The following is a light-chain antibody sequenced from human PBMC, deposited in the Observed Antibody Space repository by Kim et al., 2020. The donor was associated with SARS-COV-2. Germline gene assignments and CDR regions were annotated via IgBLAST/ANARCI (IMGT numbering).Light chain of an antibody. CDR2: AAV. CDR3: QQSYSTPYT. V-gene: IGKV1-39*01. J-gene: IGKJ2*01. CDR1: QSVNQF. Sequence: DIQMTQSPSSLSASVGDRVSITCRASQSVNQFLNWYQQEAGKAPKLLIYAAVTLQSGVPTRFSGSGSETEFTLTISSLQAEDFATYYCQQSYSTPYTFGQGTKLEI.